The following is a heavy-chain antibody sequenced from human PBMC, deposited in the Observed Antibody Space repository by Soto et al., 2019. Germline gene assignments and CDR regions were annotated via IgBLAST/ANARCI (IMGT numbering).Heavy chain of an antibody. V-gene: IGHV3-33*01. D-gene: IGHD4-17*01. CDR3: AREEPGDYDNFYYGMDV. CDR1: GFTFRSDG. Sequence: HVQAVESGGGVVQPGRSLRLSCATSGFTFRSDGMHWVRQAPGKGLEWVAFVWPDGSKKYYGDSVKGRFTISRDNSNNTLYLQMNSLRAEDTAIYYCAREEPGDYDNFYYGMDVWGQGTTVTVSS. J-gene: IGHJ6*02. CDR2: VWPDGSKK.